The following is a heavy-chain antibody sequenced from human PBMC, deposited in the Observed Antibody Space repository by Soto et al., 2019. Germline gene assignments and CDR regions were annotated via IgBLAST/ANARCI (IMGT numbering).Heavy chain of an antibody. D-gene: IGHD2-8*01. CDR3: ARDFPNGGMDV. J-gene: IGHJ6*02. CDR1: GGSVSSGSYY. Sequence: SETLALAGTVSGGSVSSGSYYGSWIRQPPGKGLELIGYIYYIGSTNYNPSLKSRVTISVDTSKNKFSLKLSSVTAADTAVYYCARDFPNGGMDVWGQGTTVTVSS. CDR2: IYYIGST. V-gene: IGHV4-61*01.